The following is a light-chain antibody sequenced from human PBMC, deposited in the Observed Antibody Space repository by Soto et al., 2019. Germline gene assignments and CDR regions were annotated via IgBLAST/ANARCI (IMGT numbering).Light chain of an antibody. J-gene: IGKJ1*01. CDR1: QGIGND. V-gene: IGKV1-17*01. CDR2: LTY. Sequence: DIQMTQSPSSLSASVGDRVTITCRASQGIGNDLGWYQQKPGKAPKRLIYLTYSLQTGVPSRFSGSGSGTEFSLTISSLQPEDSATYFCLQNNSYPRTFGQGTKVEIK. CDR3: LQNNSYPRT.